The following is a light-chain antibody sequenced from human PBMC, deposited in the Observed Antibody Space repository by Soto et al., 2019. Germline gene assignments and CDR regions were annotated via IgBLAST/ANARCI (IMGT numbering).Light chain of an antibody. Sequence: QSALTQPPSASGSPGQSVTISCTGSSSDVGGYASVSWYQQHPGKAPKLMIYAVKKRPSGVPDRFSGSKSANTASLTVSGLQAEDEADYYCSSYAGSNKIVFGGGTKLTVL. V-gene: IGLV2-8*01. J-gene: IGLJ2*01. CDR1: SSDVGGYAS. CDR3: SSYAGSNKIV. CDR2: AVK.